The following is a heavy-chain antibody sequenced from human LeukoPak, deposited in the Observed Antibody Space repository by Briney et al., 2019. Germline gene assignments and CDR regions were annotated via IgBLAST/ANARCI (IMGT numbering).Heavy chain of an antibody. CDR2: ISAYSGHT. V-gene: IGHV1-18*01. CDR3: VREGEAATTGDY. J-gene: IGHJ4*02. D-gene: IGHD1-14*01. CDR1: GYRFSSYG. Sequence: ASVKVSCKCSGYRFSSYGICWVQQAPGQGLEWVGWISAYSGHTNYAQRVQGRLTMTTDRSTSTAYMELRGLRSDDTAVYYCVREGEAATTGDYWGQGTLVTVSS.